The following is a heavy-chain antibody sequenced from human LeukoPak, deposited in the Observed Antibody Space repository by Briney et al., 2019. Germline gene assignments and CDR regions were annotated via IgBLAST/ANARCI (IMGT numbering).Heavy chain of an antibody. Sequence: PGGSLRLSCAASGFTFSSYAMSWVRQAPGKGLEWVSSISGSGNRTYYADSVKGRFTISRDNSKNTLFLQMNSLRAEDTAVYYCARGAAAADFDYWGQGTLVTVSS. J-gene: IGHJ4*02. CDR1: GFTFSSYA. CDR3: ARGAAAADFDY. V-gene: IGHV3-23*01. CDR2: ISGSGNRT. D-gene: IGHD6-13*01.